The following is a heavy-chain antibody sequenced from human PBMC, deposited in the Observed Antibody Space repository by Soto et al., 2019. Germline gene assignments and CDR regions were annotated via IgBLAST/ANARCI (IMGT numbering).Heavy chain of an antibody. CDR1: GYTFTSHG. CDR2: ISAYNGNT. V-gene: IGHV1-18*01. J-gene: IGHJ4*02. D-gene: IGHD6-19*01. Sequence: ASVKVSCKTTGYTFTSHGISWVRQAPGQGLEWMGWISAYNGNTHSAQRFQGRVTMTTDTSTSTAHMELRSLRYDDTAMYYCVRDRGAYTSGWLGNFWGPGTLVTVSS. CDR3: VRDRGAYTSGWLGNF.